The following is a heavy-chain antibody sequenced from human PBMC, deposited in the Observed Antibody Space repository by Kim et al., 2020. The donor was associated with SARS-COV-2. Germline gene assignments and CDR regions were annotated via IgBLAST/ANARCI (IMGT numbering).Heavy chain of an antibody. V-gene: IGHV3-21*01. D-gene: IGHD3-10*01. J-gene: IGHJ4*02. CDR1: GFTFTTYS. CDR2: ISSTSSYI. Sequence: GGSLRLSCAASGFTFTTYSMNWVRQAPGKGLEWVSSISSTSSYIYYADSVKGRFTISRDNAKSSLSLQMNSLRVEDTAVYYCARGNVSLVRGSRIEYWGQGTLVTVSS. CDR3: ARGNVSLVRGSRIEY.